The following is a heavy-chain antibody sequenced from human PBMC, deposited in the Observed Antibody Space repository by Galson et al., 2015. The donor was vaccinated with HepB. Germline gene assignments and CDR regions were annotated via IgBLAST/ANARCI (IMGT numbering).Heavy chain of an antibody. Sequence: SLRLSCAASGFTFSSYAMHWVRQAPGKGLEWVAVISYDGSNKYYADSVKGRFTISRDNSKNTLYLQMNSLRAEDTAVYYCARDAGAAAGTDIDYWGQGTLVTVSS. D-gene: IGHD6-13*01. J-gene: IGHJ4*02. V-gene: IGHV3-30-3*01. CDR2: ISYDGSNK. CDR1: GFTFSSYA. CDR3: ARDAGAAAGTDIDY.